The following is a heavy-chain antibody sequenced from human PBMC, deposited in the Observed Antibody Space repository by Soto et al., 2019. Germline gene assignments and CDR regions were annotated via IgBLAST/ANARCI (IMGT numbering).Heavy chain of an antibody. V-gene: IGHV4-4*02. Sequence: QVQLQESGPGLVKPSGTLSPTCAVSGGSISSSNWWSWVRQPPGKGLEWIGEIYHSGSTNYNPSLKSRVTISVDKSKNRFSLKLSSVTAADTAVYYCAREQRWLHYYYGMDVWGQGTTVTVSS. J-gene: IGHJ6*02. CDR1: GGSISSSNW. D-gene: IGHD6-19*01. CDR2: IYHSGST. CDR3: AREQRWLHYYYGMDV.